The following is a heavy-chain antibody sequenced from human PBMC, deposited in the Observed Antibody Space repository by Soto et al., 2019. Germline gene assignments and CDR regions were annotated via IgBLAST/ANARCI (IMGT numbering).Heavy chain of an antibody. CDR2: INAGNGNT. CDR3: ARSTAMVIQFDY. Sequence: ASVKVSCKASGYTFTSYAMHWVRQAPGQRLEWMGWINAGNGNTKYSQKFQGRVTITRDTSASTAYMELSSLRSEDTAVYYCARSTAMVIQFDYWGQGTLVTVSS. J-gene: IGHJ4*02. D-gene: IGHD5-18*01. CDR1: GYTFTSYA. V-gene: IGHV1-3*01.